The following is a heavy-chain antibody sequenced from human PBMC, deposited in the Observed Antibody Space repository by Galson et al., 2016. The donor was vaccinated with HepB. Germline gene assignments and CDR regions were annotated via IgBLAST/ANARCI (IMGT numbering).Heavy chain of an antibody. Sequence: SVKVSCKASGYTFTSYGISWVRLAPGQGLEWMGWISGYNGNTNYARKFQGRVTLTTNTSTSTAYMELRSLRSDDTAVYYCASDIVLMVFSADYYYYGMDVGGQGTTVTVSS. CDR3: ASDIVLMVFSADYYYYGMDV. J-gene: IGHJ6*02. D-gene: IGHD2-8*01. CDR1: GYTFTSYG. V-gene: IGHV1-18*01. CDR2: ISGYNGNT.